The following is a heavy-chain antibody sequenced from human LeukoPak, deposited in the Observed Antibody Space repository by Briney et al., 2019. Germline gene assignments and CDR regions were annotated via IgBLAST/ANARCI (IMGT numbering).Heavy chain of an antibody. Sequence: GGSLRLSCAASGFTFSSYAMHWVRQAPGKGLEWVAVISYDGSNKYYADSVKGRFTISRDNAKNSLYLQMNSLRAEDTAVYYCARDPGGSTSPWSQGTLVTVSS. CDR1: GFTFSSYA. D-gene: IGHD2-2*01. CDR2: ISYDGSNK. J-gene: IGHJ5*02. V-gene: IGHV3-30*04. CDR3: ARDPGGSTSP.